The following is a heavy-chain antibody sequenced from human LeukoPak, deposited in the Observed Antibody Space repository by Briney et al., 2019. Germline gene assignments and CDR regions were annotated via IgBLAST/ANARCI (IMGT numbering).Heavy chain of an antibody. CDR1: GGSISSYY. CDR3: ARDTAMVTYYYYYYMDV. J-gene: IGHJ6*03. D-gene: IGHD5-18*01. V-gene: IGHV4-4*07. CDR2: IYTSGST. Sequence: PSETLSLTCTVSGGSISSYYWSWIRQPAGKGLEWIGRIYTSGSTNYNSSLKSRVTMSVDTSKNQFSLKLSSVTAADTAVYYCARDTAMVTYYYYYYMDVWGKGTTVTVSS.